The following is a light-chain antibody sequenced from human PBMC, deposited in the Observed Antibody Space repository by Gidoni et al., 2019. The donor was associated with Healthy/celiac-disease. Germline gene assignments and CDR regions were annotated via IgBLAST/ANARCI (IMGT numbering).Light chain of an antibody. V-gene: IGKV1-5*03. Sequence: QMPPSPSPLSASGGASVTLPGRASQSLSSWLAWYQQTPGKAPKLLIYKASSLESGVPSRFSGSGSGTEFTLTISSLQPDDFATYYCQQYNSYSPAFGQGTKVEIK. CDR3: QQYNSYSPA. CDR1: QSLSSW. J-gene: IGKJ1*01. CDR2: KAS.